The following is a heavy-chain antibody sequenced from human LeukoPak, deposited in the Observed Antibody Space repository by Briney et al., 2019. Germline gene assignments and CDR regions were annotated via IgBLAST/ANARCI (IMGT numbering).Heavy chain of an antibody. CDR2: IPGSGPFI. Sequence: GGSLRLSCAASGFTFSGYSMDWVRQAPGKGLEWVSSIPGSGPFIYYADSVKGRFTISRDNAKNSLYLQMNSLRAEDTAVYYCANSKLGGSTYYDFWSAPGPFDYWGQGTLVTVSS. CDR3: ANSKLGGSTYYDFWSAPGPFDY. D-gene: IGHD3-3*01. J-gene: IGHJ4*02. CDR1: GFTFSGYS. V-gene: IGHV3-21*04.